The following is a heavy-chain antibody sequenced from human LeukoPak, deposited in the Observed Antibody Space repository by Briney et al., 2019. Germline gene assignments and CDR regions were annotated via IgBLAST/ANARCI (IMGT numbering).Heavy chain of an antibody. CDR3: ARGVTIFGVVITHYYYYYMDV. CDR1: GYTFTSYG. V-gene: IGHV1-18*01. CDR2: ISAYNGNT. Sequence: ASVKVSCKASGYTFTSYGISWVRQAPGQGLEWMGWISAYNGNTNCAQKLQGRVTMTTDTSTSTAYMELRSLRSDDTAVYYCARGVTIFGVVITHYYYYYMDVWGKGTTVTVSS. J-gene: IGHJ6*03. D-gene: IGHD3-3*01.